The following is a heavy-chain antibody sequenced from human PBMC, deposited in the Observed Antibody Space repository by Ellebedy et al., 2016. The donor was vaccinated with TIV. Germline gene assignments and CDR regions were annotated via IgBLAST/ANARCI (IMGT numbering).Heavy chain of an antibody. CDR1: GFTFSSYA. CDR2: IISTGSRT. J-gene: IGHJ4*02. CDR3: AKGRGGGSDSPTPRYYFDY. V-gene: IGHV3-23*01. D-gene: IGHD2/OR15-2a*01. Sequence: GESLKISCAASGFTFSSYAMSWVRQAPGKGLEWVSTIISTGSRTYYADSVEGRFIISRDNSKRTLFLQMNSLRAEETAIYYCAKGRGGGSDSPTPRYYFDYWGLGTLVTVSS.